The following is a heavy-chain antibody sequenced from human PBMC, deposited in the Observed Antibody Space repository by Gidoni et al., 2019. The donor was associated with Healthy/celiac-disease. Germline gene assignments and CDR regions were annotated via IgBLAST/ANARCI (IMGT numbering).Heavy chain of an antibody. CDR3: AKDNTVSTFDY. CDR1: GFTFSSYA. V-gene: IGHV3-23*01. J-gene: IGHJ4*02. CDR2: ISGSGGST. Sequence: EVQLLESGGGLVPPGGSLRLSWAAPGFTFSSYAMSWVRQAPGKGLGWVSAISGSGGSTYYADSVKGRFTISRDNSKNTLYLQMNSLRAEDTAVYYCAKDNTVSTFDYWGQGTLVTVSS. D-gene: IGHD4-17*01.